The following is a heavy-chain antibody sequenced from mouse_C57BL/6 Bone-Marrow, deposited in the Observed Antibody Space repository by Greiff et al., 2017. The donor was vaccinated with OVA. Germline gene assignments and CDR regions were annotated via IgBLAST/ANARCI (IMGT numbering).Heavy chain of an antibody. J-gene: IGHJ2*01. CDR2: INPSTGGT. Sequence: EVQGVESGPELVKPGASVKISCKASGYSFTGYYMNWVKQSPEKSLEWIGEINPSTGGTTYNQKFKAKATLTVDKSSSTAYMKLKSLTSEDSAVYYCARYGGSSYEDYFDYWGRGTTLTVTS. V-gene: IGHV1-42*01. CDR3: ARYGGSSYEDYFDY. D-gene: IGHD1-1*01. CDR1: GYSFTGYY.